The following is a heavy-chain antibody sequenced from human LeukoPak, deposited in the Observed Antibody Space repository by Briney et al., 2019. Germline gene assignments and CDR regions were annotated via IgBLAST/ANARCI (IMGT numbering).Heavy chain of an antibody. V-gene: IGHV3-33*01. CDR1: GFTFSSYG. J-gene: IGHJ4*02. CDR2: IWYDGSNK. D-gene: IGHD1-26*01. CDR3: ARGAGGSYNPLYYFDY. Sequence: GGSLRLSCAASGFTFSSYGMHWVRQAPGKGLEWVAVIWYDGSNKYYADSVKGRFTISRDNSKNTLYLQMNSLRAEDTAVYYCARGAGGSYNPLYYFDYWGQGTLVTVSS.